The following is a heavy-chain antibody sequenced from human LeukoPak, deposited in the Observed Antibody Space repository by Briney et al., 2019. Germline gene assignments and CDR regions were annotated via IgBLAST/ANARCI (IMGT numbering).Heavy chain of an antibody. CDR3: ARDESISILWW. CDR1: GYTFTNYY. V-gene: IGHV1-46*01. Sequence: GASVKVSCTASGYTFTNYYMHWVRQAPGQGLEWMGIINPSGGGTNYAQKFQGRVTMTSDTSTSTVYMELSSLRSEDTAVYYCARDESISILWWWGQGTLVTVSS. CDR2: INPSGGGT. J-gene: IGHJ1*01. D-gene: IGHD2-21*01.